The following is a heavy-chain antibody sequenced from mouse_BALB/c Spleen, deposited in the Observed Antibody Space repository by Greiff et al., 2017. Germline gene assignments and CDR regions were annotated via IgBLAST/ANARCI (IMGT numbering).Heavy chain of an antibody. V-gene: IGHV3-8*02. CDR2: ISYSGST. D-gene: IGHD1-1*01. CDR1: GDSITSGY. CDR3: ARYGGSSQYYFDY. J-gene: IGHJ2*01. Sequence: EVKLQESGPSLVKPSQTLSLTCSVTGDSITSGYWNWIRKFPGNKLEYMGYISYSGSTYYNPSLKSRISITRDTSKNQYYLQLNSVTTEDTATYYCARYGGSSQYYFDYWGQGTTLTVSS.